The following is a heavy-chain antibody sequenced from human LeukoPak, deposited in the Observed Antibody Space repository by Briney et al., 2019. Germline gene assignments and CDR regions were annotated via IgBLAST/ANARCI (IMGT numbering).Heavy chain of an antibody. D-gene: IGHD3-10*01. J-gene: IGHJ6*04. CDR3: ASFHGSGSYSYYGMDV. CDR2: FDREDGET. V-gene: IGHV1-24*01. Sequence: ASVTVSCTVSGYTLTELSMHWVRQAPGKGLEWMGGFDREDGETIYAQKFQGRVTMTEDTSTDTAYMELSSLRSEDTAVYYCASFHGSGSYSYYGMDVWGKGTTVTVSS. CDR1: GYTLTELS.